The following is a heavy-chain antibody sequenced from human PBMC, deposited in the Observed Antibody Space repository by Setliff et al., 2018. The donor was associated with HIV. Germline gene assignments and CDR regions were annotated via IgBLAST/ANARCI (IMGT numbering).Heavy chain of an antibody. Sequence: GASVKVSCKASGYTFTSYYMHWVRQAPGQGLEWMGGIIPIFGTANYAQKFQGRVTITADESTSTAYMELSSLRSEDTAVYYCARVGSIAAQTTLYYYYGMDVWGQGTTVTVSS. CDR3: ARVGSIAAQTTLYYYYGMDV. V-gene: IGHV1-69*13. CDR1: GYTFTSYY. D-gene: IGHD6-6*01. J-gene: IGHJ6*02. CDR2: IIPIFGTA.